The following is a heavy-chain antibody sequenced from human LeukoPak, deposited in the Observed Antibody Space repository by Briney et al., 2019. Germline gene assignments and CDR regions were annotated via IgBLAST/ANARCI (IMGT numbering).Heavy chain of an antibody. J-gene: IGHJ4*02. CDR1: GFTFSSYA. Sequence: PRGCLRLSCAASGFTFSSYAMHWVRHAPGKGLEWVAVISYDGSNKYYADSVKGRFTTSNDNPKNTLYLQMNSLRGEDTAVYYCAREATGADYWGQGTLVTVSS. D-gene: IGHD5-12*01. CDR2: ISYDGSNK. V-gene: IGHV3-30-3*01. CDR3: AREATGADY.